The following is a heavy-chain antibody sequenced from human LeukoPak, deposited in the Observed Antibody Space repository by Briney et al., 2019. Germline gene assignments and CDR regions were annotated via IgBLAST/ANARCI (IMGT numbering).Heavy chain of an antibody. V-gene: IGHV4-61*02. J-gene: IGHJ4*02. CDR2: IYTSGST. CDR3: ASRYCSSTSCVEIDY. CDR1: GGSISSGSYY. Sequence: SQTLSLTCTVSGGSISSGSYYWSWIRQPAGKGLEWIGRIYTSGSTNYNPSLKSRVTISVDTSKNQFSLKLSSVTAADTAVYYCASRYCSSTSCVEIDYWGQGTLVTVSS. D-gene: IGHD2-2*01.